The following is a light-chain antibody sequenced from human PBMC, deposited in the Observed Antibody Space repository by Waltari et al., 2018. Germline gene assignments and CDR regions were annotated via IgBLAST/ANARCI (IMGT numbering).Light chain of an antibody. CDR3: ATWDNSLSSPWV. V-gene: IGLV1-47*01. Sequence: QSVLTQPPSASGTPGQTVTISCSGSSSNIGNNYVFWYQHLPGTAPKLLIYRGDQRPSGVPDRFSGSTSGTSASLAISGLLSEDEGDYYCATWDNSLSSPWVFGGGTKVTVL. CDR2: RGD. J-gene: IGLJ3*02. CDR1: SSNIGNNY.